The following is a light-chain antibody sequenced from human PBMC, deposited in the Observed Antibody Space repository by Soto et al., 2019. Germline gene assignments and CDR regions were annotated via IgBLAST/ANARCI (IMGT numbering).Light chain of an antibody. CDR1: GSDVGGYNY. Sequence: QSALTQPRSVSGSPGQSVTISCTGTGSDVGGYNYVSWSQQHPGKAPKLMIYEVSNRPSGVSDRFSGSKSGNTASLIISGLQAEDEADYYCSSYTSSSTWVFGGGTKLTVL. CDR3: SSYTSSSTWV. CDR2: EVS. J-gene: IGLJ3*02. V-gene: IGLV2-14*01.